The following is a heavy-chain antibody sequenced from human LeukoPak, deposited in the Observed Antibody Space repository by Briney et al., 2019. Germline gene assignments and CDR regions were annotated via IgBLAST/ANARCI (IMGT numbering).Heavy chain of an antibody. J-gene: IGHJ5*02. CDR1: GFIFNNYG. D-gene: IGHD3-22*01. CDR2: ISNDGGGT. V-gene: IGHV3-23*01. Sequence: GGSLRLSCAASGFIFNNYGLIWVRQAPGKGLEWVSAISNDGGGTTYADFVKGQFTISRDNSKNTLFLQMNSLRAEDTALYYCAKGGSGYFLDLWGQGTLVTVSS. CDR3: AKGGSGYFLDL.